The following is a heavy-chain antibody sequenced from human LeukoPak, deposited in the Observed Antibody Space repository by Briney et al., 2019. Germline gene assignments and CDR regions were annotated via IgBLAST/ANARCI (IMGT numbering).Heavy chain of an antibody. CDR1: GFTFSSYG. CDR2: ISYDGSNK. J-gene: IGHJ4*02. Sequence: GGSLRLSCAASGFTFSSYGMHWVRQAPGKGLEWVAVISYDGSNKYYADSVKGRFTISRDNSKNTLYLQMNSLRAEDTAVYYCARVFVGSAAGTSPFDYWGQGTLVTVSS. V-gene: IGHV3-30*03. CDR3: ARVFVGSAAGTSPFDY. D-gene: IGHD6-13*01.